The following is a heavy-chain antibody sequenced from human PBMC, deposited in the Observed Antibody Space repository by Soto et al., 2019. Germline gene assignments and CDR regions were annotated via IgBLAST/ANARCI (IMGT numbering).Heavy chain of an antibody. CDR2: ISAYNGHT. CDR1: GYTFTNYG. Sequence: QVQLVQSGPEVKKPGASVKVSCKASGYTFTNYGFNWVRQAPGQGLEWMGWISAYNGHTKYSQIFQARVIMTTDTSTSTAYMELRSLTSDDTAVYYCAREGAGTKPLGYLGQGTLVTVSS. V-gene: IGHV1-18*01. J-gene: IGHJ4*02. CDR3: AREGAGTKPLGY. D-gene: IGHD2-8*01.